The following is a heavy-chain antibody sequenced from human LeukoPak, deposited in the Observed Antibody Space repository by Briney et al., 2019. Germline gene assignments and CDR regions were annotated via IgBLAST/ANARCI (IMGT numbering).Heavy chain of an antibody. Sequence: SETLSLTCAVYGGSFSGYYWSWIRQPPGKGLEWIGEINHSGSTNYNPSLKSRVTISVDTSKNQFSLKLSSVTAADTAVYYCAGSGGAVAGTQDYRGQGTLVTVSS. J-gene: IGHJ4*02. CDR3: AGSGGAVAGTQDY. D-gene: IGHD6-19*01. V-gene: IGHV4-34*01. CDR2: INHSGST. CDR1: GGSFSGYY.